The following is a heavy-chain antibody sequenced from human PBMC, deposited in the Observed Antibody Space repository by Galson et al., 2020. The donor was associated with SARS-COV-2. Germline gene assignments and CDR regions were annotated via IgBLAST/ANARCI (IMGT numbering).Heavy chain of an antibody. V-gene: IGHV1-2*02. Sequence: ASVKVSCKASGYTFTGYYMHWVRQAPGQGLEWMGWINPNSGGTNSAQKFQGRVTMTRDTSIISAYMELSRLKSDDTAVYYCARGGSNFWSGCYLQYCFDYWGQGTLVTVSS. D-gene: IGHD3-3*01. J-gene: IGHJ4*02. CDR2: INPNSGGT. CDR1: GYTFTGYY. CDR3: ARGGSNFWSGCYLQYCFDY.